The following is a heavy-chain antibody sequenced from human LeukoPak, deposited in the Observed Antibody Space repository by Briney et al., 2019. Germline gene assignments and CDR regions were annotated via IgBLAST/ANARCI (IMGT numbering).Heavy chain of an antibody. CDR2: IYTSGST. D-gene: IGHD2/OR15-2a*01. V-gene: IGHV4-4*07. J-gene: IGHJ5*02. CDR3: AREGISSIYNWFDP. Sequence: SETLSLTCAVYGGSFSGYYWSWIRQPAGKGLEWIGRIYTSGSTNYNPSLKSRVTMSVDTSKNQFSLKLSSVTAADTAVYYCAREGISSIYNWFDPWGQGTLVTVSS. CDR1: GGSFSGYY.